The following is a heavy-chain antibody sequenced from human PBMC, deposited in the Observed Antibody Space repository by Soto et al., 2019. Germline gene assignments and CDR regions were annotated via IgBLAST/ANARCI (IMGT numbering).Heavy chain of an antibody. CDR2: INPNSGGT. J-gene: IGHJ4*02. CDR1: GYTFTGYY. V-gene: IGHV1-2*04. D-gene: IGHD5-18*01. Sequence: ASVKVSCKASGYTFTGYYMHWVRQAPGQGLEWMGWINPNSGGTNYAQKFQGWVTMTRDTSISTAYMELSRLRSDDTAVYYCARALRGQLWLQIFDYWGQGTLVTVSS. CDR3: ARALRGQLWLQIFDY.